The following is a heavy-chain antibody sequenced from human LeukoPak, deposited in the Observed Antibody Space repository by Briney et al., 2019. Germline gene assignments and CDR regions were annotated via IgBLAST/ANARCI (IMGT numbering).Heavy chain of an antibody. CDR1: SGSIRSDNYY. CDR2: VYYRGDT. CDR3: ARLYGSGRNYLDY. V-gene: IGHV4-31*03. Sequence: SQTLSLTCTVSSGSIRSDNYYWSLIRQFPGKGLEWIGNVYYRGDTYYNPSLKSRVSISVDTSKNHFSLNLISVTAADTAIYYCARLYGSGRNYLDYWGQGKLVTVSS. D-gene: IGHD3-10*01. J-gene: IGHJ4*02.